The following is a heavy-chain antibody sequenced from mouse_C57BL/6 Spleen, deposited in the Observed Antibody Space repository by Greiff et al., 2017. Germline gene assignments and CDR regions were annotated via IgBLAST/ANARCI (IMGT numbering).Heavy chain of an antibody. J-gene: IGHJ3*01. CDR2: IRNKANNHAT. V-gene: IGHV6-6*01. CDR1: GFTFSDAW. CDR3: TPSWDPAWFAY. D-gene: IGHD4-1*01. Sequence: DVMLVESGGGLVQPGGSMKLSCAASGFTFSDAWMDWVRQSPEKGLEWVAEIRNKANNHATYYAESVKGRFNISRDDSKSSVYLQMNSLRAEATGIYYCTPSWDPAWFAYWGQGTLVTVSA.